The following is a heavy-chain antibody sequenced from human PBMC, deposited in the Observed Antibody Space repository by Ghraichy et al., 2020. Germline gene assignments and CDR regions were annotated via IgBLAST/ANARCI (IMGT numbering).Heavy chain of an antibody. CDR3: ARDLSGRFDP. Sequence: GESLNISWAASGFTFSYYGMHWVRQAPGKGLEWVAIIPSDGNNKFYADSMKGRFTISRDNSKNTVYLQMNSLRPEDTAIYYCARDLSGRFDPWGQGTLVTVSS. J-gene: IGHJ5*02. D-gene: IGHD3-10*01. CDR1: GFTFSYYG. CDR2: IPSDGNNK. V-gene: IGHV3-30*03.